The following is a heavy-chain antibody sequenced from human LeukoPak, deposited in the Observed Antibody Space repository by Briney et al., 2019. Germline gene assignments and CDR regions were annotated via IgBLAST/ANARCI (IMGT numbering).Heavy chain of an antibody. D-gene: IGHD3-10*01. CDR2: IQTSGNT. Sequence: PSETLSLTCSVSAGSISSYSWSWIRQPAGKALELIGRIQTSGNTNYNPSLKSRVTMSVDTSKNQFSLKLNSVTAADTAVYYCARGSGGGSGSYYRDYYYGMDVWGPGTTVTVS. CDR3: ARGSGGGSGSYYRDYYYGMDV. V-gene: IGHV4-4*07. J-gene: IGHJ6*02. CDR1: AGSISSYS.